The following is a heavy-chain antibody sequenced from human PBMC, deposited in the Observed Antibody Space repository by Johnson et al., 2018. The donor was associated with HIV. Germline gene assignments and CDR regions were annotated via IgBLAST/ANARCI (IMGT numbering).Heavy chain of an antibody. V-gene: IGHV3-30*03. D-gene: IGHD2-2*02. J-gene: IGHJ3*02. CDR1: GFSFSNYA. CDR3: AREKYTIHAFDI. CDR2: VSSDGNNK. Sequence: QEQLVESGGGVVQPGRSLRLSCAASGFSFSNYAMDWVRQAQGKGLEWVAFVSSDGNNKNYADSVKGRFTISRDNSKNTVYLQMNSLRAEDTAVYYCAREKYTIHAFDIWGQGTMVTVSS.